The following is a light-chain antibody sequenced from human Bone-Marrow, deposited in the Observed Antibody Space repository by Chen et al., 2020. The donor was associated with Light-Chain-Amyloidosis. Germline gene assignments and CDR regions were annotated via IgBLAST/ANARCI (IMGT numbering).Light chain of an antibody. CDR1: TYDIGAYNY. J-gene: IGLJ1*01. V-gene: IGLV2-14*01. Sequence: QSALTQPASVSGSPGQSITLSCTGTTYDIGAYNYVSWYQQHPGKAPKLIIYEVSNRPSGVSSRFFGSRSGDTASLTIPGLQAEDEADYYCSSYTTNYTLIFGPGTRVTVL. CDR3: SSYTTNYTLI. CDR2: EVS.